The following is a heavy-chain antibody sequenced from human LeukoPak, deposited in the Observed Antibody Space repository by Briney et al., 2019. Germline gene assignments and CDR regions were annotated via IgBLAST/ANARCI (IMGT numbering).Heavy chain of an antibody. J-gene: IGHJ4*02. Sequence: GGSLRLSCAASGFTFSSYAMHWVRQAPGKGLGYVSAISSNGGSTYYANSVKGRFTISRDNSKNTLYLQMGSLRAEDMAVYYCARESVDTAMAYDYWGQGTLVTVSS. CDR2: ISSNGGST. V-gene: IGHV3-64*01. D-gene: IGHD5-18*01. CDR1: GFTFSSYA. CDR3: ARESVDTAMAYDY.